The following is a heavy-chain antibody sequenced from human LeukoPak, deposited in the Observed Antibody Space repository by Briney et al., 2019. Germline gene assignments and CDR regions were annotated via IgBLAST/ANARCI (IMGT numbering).Heavy chain of an antibody. Sequence: GGSLRLSCAASGFTFSSYAMSWVRQAPGKGLEWVSAISGSGGSTYYADSVKGRFTISRDNSKNTLYLQMNSLRAEDTAVYHCAKASWGYSSGWYRVPFDYWGQGTLVTVSS. J-gene: IGHJ4*02. CDR3: AKASWGYSSGWYRVPFDY. D-gene: IGHD6-19*01. V-gene: IGHV3-23*01. CDR1: GFTFSSYA. CDR2: ISGSGGST.